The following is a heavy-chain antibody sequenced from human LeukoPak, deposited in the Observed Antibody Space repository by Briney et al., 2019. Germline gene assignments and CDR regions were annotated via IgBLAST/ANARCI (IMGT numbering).Heavy chain of an antibody. Sequence: GASVKVSCKASGYTFTSYGISWVRQAPGQGLEWMGWISAYNGNTNYAQKLQGRVTMTTDTSTSTAYMELRSLRSDDTAVYYCARLVRRLQRLNIGRDSDYATGYYLDSWGQGTPVTVSS. D-gene: IGHD5-12*01. CDR1: GYTFTSYG. J-gene: IGHJ4*02. CDR3: ARLVRRLQRLNIGRDSDYATGYYLDS. V-gene: IGHV1-18*01. CDR2: ISAYNGNT.